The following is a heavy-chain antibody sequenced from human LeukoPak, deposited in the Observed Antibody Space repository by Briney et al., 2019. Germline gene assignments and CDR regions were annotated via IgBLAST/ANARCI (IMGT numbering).Heavy chain of an antibody. CDR1: GGSISSYY. J-gene: IGHJ4*02. CDR2: IYYSGST. CDR3: ARALSYYYGSGPGGYDY. D-gene: IGHD3-10*01. Sequence: PSETLSLTCTASGGSISSYYWSWIRLPPGKGLEWIGYIYYSGSTNYNPSLKSRVTISVDTSKNQFSLKLSSVTAADTAVYYCARALSYYYGSGPGGYDYWGQGTLVTVSS. V-gene: IGHV4-59*01.